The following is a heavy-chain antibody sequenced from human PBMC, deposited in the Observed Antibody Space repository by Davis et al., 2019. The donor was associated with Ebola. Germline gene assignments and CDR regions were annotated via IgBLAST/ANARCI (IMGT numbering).Heavy chain of an antibody. Sequence: SETLSLTCTVSGGSISSSSYYWGWIRQPPGKGLEWIGSIYYSGSTYYNPSLKSRVTISVDTSKNQFSLKLSSVTAADTAVYYCTRGIYDSSGYSHFDYWGQGTLVTVSS. CDR2: IYYSGST. CDR3: TRGIYDSSGYSHFDY. J-gene: IGHJ4*02. CDR1: GGSISSSSYY. D-gene: IGHD3-22*01. V-gene: IGHV4-39*01.